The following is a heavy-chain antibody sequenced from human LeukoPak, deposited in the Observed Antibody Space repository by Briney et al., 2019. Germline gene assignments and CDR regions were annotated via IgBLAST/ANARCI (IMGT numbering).Heavy chain of an antibody. CDR1: GYTFAGYY. Sequence: SVMVSCKASGYTFAGYYIHWVRQAPGQGLEWMGGIIPIFGTANYAQKFQGRVTITADESTSTAYMELSSLRSEDTAVYYCASRSRGYGGNPMDAFDIWGQGTMVTVSS. D-gene: IGHD4-23*01. V-gene: IGHV1-69*13. CDR3: ASRSRGYGGNPMDAFDI. CDR2: IIPIFGTA. J-gene: IGHJ3*02.